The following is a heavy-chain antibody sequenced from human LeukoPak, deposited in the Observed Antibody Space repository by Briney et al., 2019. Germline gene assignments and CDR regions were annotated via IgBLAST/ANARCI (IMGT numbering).Heavy chain of an antibody. J-gene: IGHJ6*02. Sequence: GGSLRLSCAASVCTFPTYWMHWVRQAPWKGLVWVSHINSDGSITSYADSVKGRFTISRDNAKNTLYLQMNSLRAEDTAVYYCARDAVGTANAVWGQGTTVTVSS. CDR3: ARDAVGTANAV. CDR2: INSDGSIT. V-gene: IGHV3-74*01. CDR1: VCTFPTYW. D-gene: IGHD5-18*01.